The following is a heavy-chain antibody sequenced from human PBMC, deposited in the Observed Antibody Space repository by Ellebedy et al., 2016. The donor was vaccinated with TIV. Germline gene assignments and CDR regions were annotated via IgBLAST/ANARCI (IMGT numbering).Heavy chain of an antibody. CDR3: ARDSGSYSSDAFDI. J-gene: IGHJ3*02. D-gene: IGHD1-26*01. CDR2: LYTSGST. Sequence: MPSETLSLTCTVSGGSFSSGSYYWNWICQRPGTGLEWIGCLYTSGSTYYNPSLKSRLIISIDTSKKQLSLRLSSVTAADTAVYYCARDSGSYSSDAFDIWGQGTMVTVSS. V-gene: IGHV4-31*03. CDR1: GGSFSSGSYY.